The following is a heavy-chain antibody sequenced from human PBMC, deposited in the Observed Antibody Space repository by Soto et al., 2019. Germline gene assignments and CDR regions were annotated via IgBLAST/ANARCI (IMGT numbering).Heavy chain of an antibody. J-gene: IGHJ6*02. V-gene: IGHV4-38-2*02. D-gene: IGHD5-12*01. CDR2: IYHSGST. Sequence: PSETLSLTFAVSGYSISSGYYWGWLRPPPGKGLEWIGSIYHSGSTYYNPSLKSRVTISVDTSKNQFSLKLSSVTAADTAVYYCARDIVATTYYYGMDVWGQGTTVTVSS. CDR3: ARDIVATTYYYGMDV. CDR1: GYSISSGYY.